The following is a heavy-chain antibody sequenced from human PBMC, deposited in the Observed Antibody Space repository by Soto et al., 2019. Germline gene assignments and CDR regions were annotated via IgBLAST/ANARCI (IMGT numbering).Heavy chain of an antibody. V-gene: IGHV1-18*01. J-gene: IGHJ4*02. D-gene: IGHD6-19*01. CDR1: GYTFINYG. Sequence: VQLVQSGAEVKESGASVKVSCKASGYTFINYGVAWVRRAPGQGPEWMGWISGCNGDTKYAQNLQNSVSLTTDTSTNTAYMELRSLRPDDTAIYFCGRGGLAVSGTYDYWGQGTLVTVSS. CDR3: GRGGLAVSGTYDY. CDR2: ISGCNGDT.